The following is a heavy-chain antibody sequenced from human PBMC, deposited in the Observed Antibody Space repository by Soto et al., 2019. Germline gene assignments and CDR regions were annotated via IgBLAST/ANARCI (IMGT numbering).Heavy chain of an antibody. V-gene: IGHV3-21*01. CDR1: GFTFSSYS. J-gene: IGHJ4*02. CDR3: ARDLIGDGVVIYFDY. D-gene: IGHD3-3*01. CDR2: ISSSSSYI. Sequence: EVQLVESGGGLVKPGGSLRLSCAASGFTFSSYSMNWVRQAPGKGLEWVSSISSSSSYIYYADSVKGRFTISRDNAKNSLYLQMNCLRAEDTAVYYCARDLIGDGVVIYFDYWGQGTLVTLSS.